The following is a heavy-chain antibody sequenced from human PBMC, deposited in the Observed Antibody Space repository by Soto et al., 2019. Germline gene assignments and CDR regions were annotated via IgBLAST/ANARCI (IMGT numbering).Heavy chain of an antibody. CDR1: GYSISRPRDC. CDR2: SYYTGNN. V-gene: IGHV4-30-4*01. Sequence: PSVTLSITWTFSGYSISRPRDCWTWIHQHPGKGLEWVGFSYYTGNNFYNPALKSRVAMSVDPSTNQFSLKLASVTDADTAVYFCAREPKQNYDSSPWNGGFDSWGPGTLVTVSS. CDR3: AREPKQNYDSSPWNGGFDS. J-gene: IGHJ4*02. D-gene: IGHD3-22*01.